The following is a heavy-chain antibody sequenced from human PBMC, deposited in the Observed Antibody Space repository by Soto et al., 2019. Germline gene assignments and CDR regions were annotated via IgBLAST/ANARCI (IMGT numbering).Heavy chain of an antibody. CDR3: ARETGSGSYYDY. D-gene: IGHD3-10*01. CDR2: IYYSGTT. CDR1: GGSISSYF. V-gene: IGHV4-59*01. Sequence: SETLSLTCTVSGGSISSYFWSWIRRPPGKGLEWIGYIYYSGTTNYNPSLKNRVTISVDTSKNQFSLSLSSVTAADTGVYYCARETGSGSYYDYWGQGALVTVSS. J-gene: IGHJ4*02.